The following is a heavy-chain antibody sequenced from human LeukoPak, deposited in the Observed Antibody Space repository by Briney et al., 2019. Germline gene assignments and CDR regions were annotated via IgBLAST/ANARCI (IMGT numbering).Heavy chain of an antibody. CDR2: INDSGRT. D-gene: IGHD3-10*01. Sequence: SETLSLTCAVYGGSFSGYYWRWVRQAPGKGREWIGEINDSGRTNYNPSLKSPVTISVDTSKNHFSLKLSSVTAADTAVYYCARPETYGSASANWFAPWGQGTLVTAPS. J-gene: IGHJ5*02. CDR1: GGSFSGYY. V-gene: IGHV4-34*01. CDR3: ARPETYGSASANWFAP.